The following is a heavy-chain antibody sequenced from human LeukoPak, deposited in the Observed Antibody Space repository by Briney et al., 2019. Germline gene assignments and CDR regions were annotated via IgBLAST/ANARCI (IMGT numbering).Heavy chain of an antibody. CDR2: VFSTGST. CDR1: GDSMSSYMYY. Sequence: SETLSLTCNVSGDSMSSYMYYWVWVRQPPRQTLEWIGSVFSTGSTYFNPSLGSRVALSVDTSKSQFSLSLTSVTAADTGVYFCARRNLALGGAFDSWGQGTLVTVSS. D-gene: IGHD2-15*01. CDR3: ARRNLALGGAFDS. V-gene: IGHV4-39*01. J-gene: IGHJ4*02.